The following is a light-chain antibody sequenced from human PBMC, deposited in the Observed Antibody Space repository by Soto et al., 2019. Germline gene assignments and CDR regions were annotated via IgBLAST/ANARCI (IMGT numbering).Light chain of an antibody. CDR1: QSVSSSY. V-gene: IGKV3-20*01. J-gene: IGKJ3*01. CDR3: QQYGNSPPRFS. Sequence: EIELTQSPGTLSLSPGERATLSCRASQSVSSSYLAWYQQKPGQAPRLLIYGASSRATGIPDRFSGSGSGTDFTLTISRLEPEDFAVYYCQQYGNSPPRFSFGPGTKVDLK. CDR2: GAS.